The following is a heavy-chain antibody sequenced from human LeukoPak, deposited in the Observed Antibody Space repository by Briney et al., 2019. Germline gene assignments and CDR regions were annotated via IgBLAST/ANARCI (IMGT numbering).Heavy chain of an antibody. CDR3: ARVSTRHCSSTSCSKPHFDY. V-gene: IGHV4-34*01. D-gene: IGHD2-2*01. CDR2: INHSGST. J-gene: IGHJ4*02. CDR1: GGSFSGYY. Sequence: SETLSLTCAVYGGSFSGYYWSWIRQPPGKGLEWIGEINHSGSTNYNPSLKSRVTISVDTSKNQFSLKLSSVTAAGTAVYYCARVSTRHCSSTSCSKPHFDYWGQGTLVTVSS.